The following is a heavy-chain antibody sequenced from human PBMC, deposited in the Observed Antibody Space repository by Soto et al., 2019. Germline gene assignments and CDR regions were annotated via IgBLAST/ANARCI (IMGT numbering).Heavy chain of an antibody. Sequence: SETLSLTCTVSGGSISSSSYYWGWIRQPPGKGLEWIGSIYYSGSTYYNPSLKSRVTISVDTSKNQFSLKLSSVTAADTAVYYCARSYYDFWSGPQEYNWFDPWGQGTLVIVSS. V-gene: IGHV4-39*01. CDR1: GGSISSSSYY. CDR3: ARSYYDFWSGPQEYNWFDP. CDR2: IYYSGST. D-gene: IGHD3-3*01. J-gene: IGHJ5*02.